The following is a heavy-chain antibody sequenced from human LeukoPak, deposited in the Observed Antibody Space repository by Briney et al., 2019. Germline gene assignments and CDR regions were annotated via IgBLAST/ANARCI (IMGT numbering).Heavy chain of an antibody. CDR2: IYSGGST. V-gene: IGHV3-66*01. CDR1: GVTVSSDY. Sequence: GGSLRLSCAASGVTVSSDYMSWVRQAPGKGLEWVSVIYSGGSTFYADSVKGRFTISRDNSKNTLYLQMNSLRAEDTAVYYCARERIKSFDTWGQGTLVTVSS. J-gene: IGHJ3*02. CDR3: ARERIKSFDT. D-gene: IGHD2-15*01.